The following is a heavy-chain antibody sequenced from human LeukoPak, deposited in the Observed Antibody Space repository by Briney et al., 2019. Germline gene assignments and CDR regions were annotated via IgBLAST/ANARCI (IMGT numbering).Heavy chain of an antibody. D-gene: IGHD3-22*01. V-gene: IGHV3-7*01. CDR3: ARVVASGYYDY. CDR1: EFTFSTYW. CDR2: IKQDGSEK. J-gene: IGHJ4*02. Sequence: GGSLRLSCAASEFTFSTYWMSWVRQAPGKGLEWVANIKQDGSEKYYVDSVKGRFTISRDNAKNSLYLQMNSLRAEDTAVYYCARVVASGYYDYWGQGTLVTVSS.